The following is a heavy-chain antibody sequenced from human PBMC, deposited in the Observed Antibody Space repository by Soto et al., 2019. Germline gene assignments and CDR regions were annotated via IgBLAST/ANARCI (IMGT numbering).Heavy chain of an antibody. CDR2: IYHSGST. J-gene: IGHJ3*02. D-gene: IGHD1-26*01. V-gene: IGHV4-4*02. CDR3: ARFNSGSYYEAFDI. CDR1: GGSISCSNW. Sequence: SETLSLTCAVSGGSISCSNWWSWVRQPPGKGLEWIGEIYHSGSTNYNPSLKSRVTISVDKSKNQFSLKLSSVTAADTAVYYCARFNSGSYYEAFDIWGQGTMVTVS.